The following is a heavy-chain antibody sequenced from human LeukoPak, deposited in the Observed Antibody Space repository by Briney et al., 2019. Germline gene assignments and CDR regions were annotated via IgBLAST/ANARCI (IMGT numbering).Heavy chain of an antibody. J-gene: IGHJ5*02. V-gene: IGHV1-69*13. D-gene: IGHD1-26*01. CDR2: IIPIFDTA. CDR3: ARDGGSYFISP. Sequence: SVKVSCKASGGTFSSYAISWVRQAPGQGLQWMGGIIPIFDTANYAQKFQGRLTITADESTSTAYMELSSLRSEGTAVYYCARDGGSYFISPWGQGTLVTVSS. CDR1: GGTFSSYA.